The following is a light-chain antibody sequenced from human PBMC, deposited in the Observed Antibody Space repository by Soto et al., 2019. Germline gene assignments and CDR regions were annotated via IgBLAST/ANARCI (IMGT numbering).Light chain of an antibody. CDR2: DVT. Sequence: QSALTQPASGSGAPGQAITISCTGTRSDVGGYNYVYWHQQHPGKAPKLMIYDVTNRPPGVSDRFSGSKSGNTASLTISGLQAEDEADYYCSSYTSSSTYVFGAGTRSPS. CDR3: SSYTSSSTYV. V-gene: IGLV2-14*01. CDR1: RSDVGGYNY. J-gene: IGLJ1*01.